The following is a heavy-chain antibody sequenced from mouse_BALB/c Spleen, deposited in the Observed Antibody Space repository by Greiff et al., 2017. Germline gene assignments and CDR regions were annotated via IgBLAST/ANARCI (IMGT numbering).Heavy chain of an antibody. CDR2: ISSGGSYT. J-gene: IGHJ3*01. CDR1: GFTFSSYT. Sequence: EVKLVESGGGLVKPGGSLKLSCAASGFTFSSYTMSWVRQTPEKRLEWVATISSGGSYTYYPDSVKGRFTISRDNAKNTLYLQMSSLKSEDTAMYYCTRGVLYGYDGKNVFAYWGQGTLVTVSA. V-gene: IGHV5-6-4*01. CDR3: TRGVLYGYDGKNVFAY. D-gene: IGHD2-2*01.